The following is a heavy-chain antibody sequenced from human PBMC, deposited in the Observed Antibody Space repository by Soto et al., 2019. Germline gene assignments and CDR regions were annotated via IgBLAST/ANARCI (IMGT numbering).Heavy chain of an antibody. Sequence: PSETLSLTCTVSGGSVSSGSYYWSWIRQPPGKGLEWIGYIYYSGSTNYNPSLKSRVTISVDTSKNQFSLKLSSVTAADTAVYYCAGYCSGGSCYGGIGAFDIWGKGTMVTVSS. CDR2: IYYSGST. CDR3: AGYCSGGSCYGGIGAFDI. D-gene: IGHD2-15*01. CDR1: GGSVSSGSYY. V-gene: IGHV4-61*01. J-gene: IGHJ3*02.